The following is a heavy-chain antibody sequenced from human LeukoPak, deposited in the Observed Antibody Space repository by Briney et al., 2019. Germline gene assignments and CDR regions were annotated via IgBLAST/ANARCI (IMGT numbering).Heavy chain of an antibody. CDR1: GFTVSDYS. CDR2: IFPSSDEI. J-gene: IGHJ4*02. V-gene: IGHV3-23*01. CDR3: ATYRQIQVPFEF. D-gene: IGHD5-18*01. Sequence: GGSLRLSCAASGFTVSDYSMSWVRQAPGKGLEWVSSIFPSSDEIHYADSVKGRFTISRDNSRSTLSLQMDSLRAEDTATYYCATYRQIQVPFEFWGQGTLVTVSS.